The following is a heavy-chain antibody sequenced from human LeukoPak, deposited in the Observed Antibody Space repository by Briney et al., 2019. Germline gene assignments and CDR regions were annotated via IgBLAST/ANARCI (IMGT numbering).Heavy chain of an antibody. D-gene: IGHD3-22*01. J-gene: IGHJ4*02. V-gene: IGHV4-39*01. CDR1: GGSISSTSYY. Sequence: SETLSLTCTVSGGSISSTSYYWGWIRQPPGKGLEWIGSIYYSGSTYYNPSLKSRVTISVDTSKNQFSLKLSSVTAADTAVYYCARQMDYDDSSVYSKGHLGQGTLVTVSS. CDR3: ARQMDYDDSSVYSKGH. CDR2: IYYSGST.